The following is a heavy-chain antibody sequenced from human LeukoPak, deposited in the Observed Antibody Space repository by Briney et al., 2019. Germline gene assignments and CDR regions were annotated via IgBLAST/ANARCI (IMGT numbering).Heavy chain of an antibody. D-gene: IGHD3-9*01. CDR3: ARGNYDILTGYLYYFDY. CDR2: INPSGGST. V-gene: IGHV1-46*01. CDR1: GYTFTSYY. J-gene: IGHJ4*02. Sequence: GASVKVSCKASGYTFTSYYMHWVRQAPGQGLEWMGIINPSGGSTSYAQKFQGRVTMTRDTSTSTDYMELSSLRSEDTAVYYCARGNYDILTGYLYYFDYWGQGTLVTVSS.